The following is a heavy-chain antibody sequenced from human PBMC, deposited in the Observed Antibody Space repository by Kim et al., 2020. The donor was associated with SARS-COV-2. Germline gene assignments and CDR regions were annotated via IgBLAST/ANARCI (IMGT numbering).Heavy chain of an antibody. CDR1: GGSISSYY. Sequence: SETLSLTCTVSGGSISSYYWSWIRQPPGKGLEWIGYIYYSGSTNYNPSLKSRVTISVDTSKNQFSLKLSSVTAADTAVYYCASIKTYYYDSSGLNDAFDIWGQGTMVTVSS. J-gene: IGHJ3*02. D-gene: IGHD3-22*01. V-gene: IGHV4-59*13. CDR3: ASIKTYYYDSSGLNDAFDI. CDR2: IYYSGST.